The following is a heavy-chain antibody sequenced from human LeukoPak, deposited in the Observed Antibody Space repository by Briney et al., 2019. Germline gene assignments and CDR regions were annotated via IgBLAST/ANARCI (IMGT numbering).Heavy chain of an antibody. CDR3: AREIDYTYYFDY. D-gene: IGHD4-11*01. Sequence: GASVKVSCKASGYTLTDYYMHWVRQAPGQGLEWMGRINPNSGGTNYAQKFQGRVTMTRDTSISTVYMELSRLRSDDTAVYYCAREIDYTYYFDYWGQGTLVTVSS. CDR2: INPNSGGT. CDR1: GYTLTDYY. V-gene: IGHV1-2*06. J-gene: IGHJ4*02.